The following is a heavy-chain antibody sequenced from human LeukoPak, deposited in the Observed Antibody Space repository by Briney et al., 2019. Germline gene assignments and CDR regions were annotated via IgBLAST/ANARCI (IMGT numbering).Heavy chain of an antibody. J-gene: IGHJ4*02. CDR1: GFSLRSYW. CDR3: ARASEIVVVTTEGYYFDY. CDR2: IKQDGSEK. D-gene: IGHD3-22*01. V-gene: IGHV3-7*01. Sequence: GGSLKLSCAASGFSLRSYWMTWVRQAPGKGLEWVANIKQDGSEKNYVDSVKGRFTISRDNAKNSLYLQMNSLRAEDTAVYYCARASEIVVVTTEGYYFDYWGQGTLVTVSS.